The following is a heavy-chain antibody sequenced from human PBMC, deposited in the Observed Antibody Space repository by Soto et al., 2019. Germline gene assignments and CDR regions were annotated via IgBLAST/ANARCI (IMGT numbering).Heavy chain of an antibody. CDR3: ARSTSGSPFDY. J-gene: IGHJ4*02. V-gene: IGHV4-4*07. D-gene: IGHD1-26*01. CDR2: VYISGST. Sequence: ETLSRTCPVSGGSISGYFWNWIRQPSGKGLEWIGRVYISGSTNYNPSLKSRVSMSGDTSKKQFSLKLSSVTAADTAVYYCARSTSGSPFDYWGPGVTVTVSS. CDR1: GGSISGYF.